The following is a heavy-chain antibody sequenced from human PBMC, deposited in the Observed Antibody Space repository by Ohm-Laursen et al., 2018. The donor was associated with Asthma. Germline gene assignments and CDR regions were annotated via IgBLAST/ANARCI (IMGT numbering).Heavy chain of an antibody. CDR3: ARGRSPPGY. D-gene: IGHD5-24*01. V-gene: IGHV4-30-2*01. J-gene: IGHJ4*02. CDR2: INHSGST. CDR1: GGSISSGGYY. Sequence: SQTLSLTCTVSGGSISSGGYYWSWIRQPPGKGLEWIGEINHSGSTNYNPSLKSRVTISVDTSKNQFSLKLSSVTAADTAVYYCARGRSPPGYWGQGTLVTVSS.